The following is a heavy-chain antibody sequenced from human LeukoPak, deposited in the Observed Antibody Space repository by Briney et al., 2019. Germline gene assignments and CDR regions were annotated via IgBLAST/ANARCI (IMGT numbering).Heavy chain of an antibody. Sequence: GGSLRLSCAASRFTFSRYSMNWVRQAPGKGLEWVSSISSSSNYIYYADSLKVRLSISRDNARNSLFLQMNSLRAEDTAVYYCARAVAGPAGEYYFDYWGQGTLVTVSS. CDR1: RFTFSRYS. J-gene: IGHJ4*02. CDR2: ISSSSNYI. CDR3: ARAVAGPAGEYYFDY. V-gene: IGHV3-21*01. D-gene: IGHD6-19*01.